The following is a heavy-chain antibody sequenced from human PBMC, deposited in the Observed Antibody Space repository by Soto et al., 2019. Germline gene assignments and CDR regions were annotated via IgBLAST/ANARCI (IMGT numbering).Heavy chain of an antibody. V-gene: IGHV3-23*01. J-gene: IGHJ6*02. D-gene: IGHD3-3*01. Sequence: PGGSLRLSCAASGLTFSTYAMAWVRQAPGKGLEWVSIISSSGDGTYYLDSVKGRFTISRDDSRNTLNLQMNSLRAEDTAVYYCAKNGDFCSWGMDVWGQGTTVTVSS. CDR3: AKNGDFCSWGMDV. CDR2: ISSSGDGT. CDR1: GLTFSTYA.